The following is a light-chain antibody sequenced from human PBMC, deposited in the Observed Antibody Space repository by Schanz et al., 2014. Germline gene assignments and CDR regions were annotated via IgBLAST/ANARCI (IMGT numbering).Light chain of an antibody. Sequence: QSVLTQPLSVSGTPGQRVTISCFGSSSNIGGNTVNWYQQFPGTAPKVVIYGNSRRPSGVPDRFSGSKSGTSASLAISGLRSEDEADYYCTTWDDSLSGPVFGGGTKLTVL. CDR1: SSNIGGNT. CDR2: GNS. V-gene: IGLV1-44*01. J-gene: IGLJ2*01. CDR3: TTWDDSLSGPV.